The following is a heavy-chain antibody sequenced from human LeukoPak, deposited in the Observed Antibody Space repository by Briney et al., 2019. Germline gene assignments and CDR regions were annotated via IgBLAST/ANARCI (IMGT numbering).Heavy chain of an antibody. CDR2: ISYDGSNK. CDR1: GFTVSSYG. V-gene: IGHV3-30*18. D-gene: IGHD3-3*01. J-gene: IGHJ4*02. CDR3: AKEGHYDFWSGYYPLYYFDY. Sequence: GGSLRLSCAASGFTVSSYGMHWVRQAPGKGLEWVAVISYDGSNKYYADSVKGRFTISRDNSKNTLYLQMNSLRAEDTAVYYCAKEGHYDFWSGYYPLYYFDYWGQGTLVTVSS.